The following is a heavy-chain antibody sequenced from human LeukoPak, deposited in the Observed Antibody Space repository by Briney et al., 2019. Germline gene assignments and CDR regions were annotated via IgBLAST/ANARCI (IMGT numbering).Heavy chain of an antibody. V-gene: IGHV3-30*02. J-gene: IGHJ4*02. CDR2: IRYDGSNT. D-gene: IGHD5-18*01. Sequence: GGSLRLSCAASGFTFSNYGMHWVRQAPGKGLEWVTFIRYDGSNTYSADSVKGRFTISRDNSKNTLYLQMNSLRAEDTAVYYCAKESAATAMIEGPLNYWGQGTLVAVSS. CDR1: GFTFSNYG. CDR3: AKESAATAMIEGPLNY.